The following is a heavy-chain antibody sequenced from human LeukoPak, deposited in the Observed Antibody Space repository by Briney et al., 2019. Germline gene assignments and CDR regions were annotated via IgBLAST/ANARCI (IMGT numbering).Heavy chain of an antibody. D-gene: IGHD1-14*01. Sequence: SETLSLTCTVSGGSISSSSYYWGWIRQPPGKGLEWIGSIYYSGSTYYNPSLKSRVTISVDTSKNQFSLKLSSVTAADTAVYYCARDSLRYPFDPWGQGTLVTVSS. CDR2: IYYSGST. CDR3: ARDSLRYPFDP. CDR1: GGSISSSSYY. J-gene: IGHJ5*02. V-gene: IGHV4-39*07.